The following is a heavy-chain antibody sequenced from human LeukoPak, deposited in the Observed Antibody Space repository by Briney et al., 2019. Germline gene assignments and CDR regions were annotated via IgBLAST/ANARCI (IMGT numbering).Heavy chain of an antibody. CDR1: GYSFTGYY. CDR3: ARDLGDIVVVPAAIWFDP. CDR2: INPNSGGT. D-gene: IGHD2-2*01. V-gene: IGHV1-2*02. J-gene: IGHJ5*02. Sequence: ASVKVSCKASGYSFTGYYMHWVRQAPGQGLEWMGWINPNSGGTNYAQKFQGRVTITRDTSISTAYMELSRLRSDDTAVYYCARDLGDIVVVPAAIWFDPWGQGTLVTVSS.